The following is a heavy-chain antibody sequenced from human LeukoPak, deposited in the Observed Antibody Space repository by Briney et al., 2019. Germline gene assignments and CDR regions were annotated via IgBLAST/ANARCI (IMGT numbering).Heavy chain of an antibody. CDR1: GGTFSSYA. J-gene: IGHJ4*02. CDR3: ARDPGYCSGGSCYGDY. Sequence: GASVKVSCKASGGTFSSYAISWVRQAPGQGLEWMGWISAYNGNTNYAQKLQGRVTMTTDTSTSTAYMELRSLRSDDTAVYYCARDPGYCSGGSCYGDYWGQGTLVTVSS. V-gene: IGHV1-18*01. CDR2: ISAYNGNT. D-gene: IGHD2-15*01.